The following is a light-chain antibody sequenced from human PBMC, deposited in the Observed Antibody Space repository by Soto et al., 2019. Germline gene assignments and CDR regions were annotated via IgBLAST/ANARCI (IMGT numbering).Light chain of an antibody. V-gene: IGKV3-11*01. Sequence: EIVLTQSPATLSLSPGERATLSCRASQSVSSYLAWYQQTPGQAPRLLIYDASNSATGIPSRFGGGGSATDFTLTITSLEPDDFSVYYCQQRFNWPPFTFGQGTKLEIK. J-gene: IGKJ2*01. CDR2: DAS. CDR3: QQRFNWPPFT. CDR1: QSVSSY.